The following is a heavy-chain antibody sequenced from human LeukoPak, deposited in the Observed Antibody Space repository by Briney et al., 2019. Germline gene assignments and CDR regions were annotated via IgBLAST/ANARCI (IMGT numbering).Heavy chain of an antibody. V-gene: IGHV3-23*01. CDR2: ISGSGSST. CDR3: AKGDSSTVHLLTGH. J-gene: IGHJ4*02. D-gene: IGHD3-9*01. Sequence: GGSLRLSCAASGFTFSSYAMTWVRQAPGKGLEWVTAISGSGSSTYYAGSVKGRFTISRDNSKNTLCLQMNSLRAEDTAVYYCAKGDSSTVHLLTGHWGQGTLVTVSS. CDR1: GFTFSSYA.